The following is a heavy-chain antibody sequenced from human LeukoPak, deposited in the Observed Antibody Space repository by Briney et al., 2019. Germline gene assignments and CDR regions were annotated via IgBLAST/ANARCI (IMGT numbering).Heavy chain of an antibody. CDR2: INPSGGST. V-gene: IGHV1-46*01. J-gene: IGHJ4*02. Sequence: ASVKVSCKASGYTFTSYYMHWVRQAPGQGLEWMGIINPSGGSTSYPQKFQGRVTMTRDTSTSIVYMELSNLRSEDTAVYYCARDYGSDVRTRPFDYWGQGTLVTVSS. CDR1: GYTFTSYY. CDR3: ARDYGSDVRTRPFDY. D-gene: IGHD3-10*02.